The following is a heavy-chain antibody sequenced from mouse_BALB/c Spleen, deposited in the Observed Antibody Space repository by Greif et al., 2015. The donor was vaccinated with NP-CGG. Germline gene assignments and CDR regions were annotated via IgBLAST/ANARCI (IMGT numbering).Heavy chain of an antibody. Sequence: QVQLQQSGAELVMPGASVKMSCKASGYTFTDYWMHWVKQRPGQGLEWIGAIDTSDSYTSYNQKFKGKATLTVDESSSTAYMQLSSLTSEGSAVYYCARSDGNYGGYFDVWGAGTTVTVSS. CDR2: IDTSDSYT. CDR1: GYTFTDYW. J-gene: IGHJ1*01. CDR3: ARSDGNYGGYFDV. V-gene: IGHV1-69*01. D-gene: IGHD2-1*01.